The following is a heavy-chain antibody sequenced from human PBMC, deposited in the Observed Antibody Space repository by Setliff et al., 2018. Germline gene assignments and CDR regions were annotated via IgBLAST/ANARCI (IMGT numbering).Heavy chain of an antibody. Sequence: GGSLRLSCAASGFKFSSPDMWWVRQAPGKGPEWVSTITGNGNSLYYADSVKGRFIVSRDNSKNTMYLQLRSLRADDTAIYYCAKDRKNYYDTGGYPDAFDIWGQGTTVTVSS. J-gene: IGHJ3*02. CDR1: GFKFSSPD. D-gene: IGHD3-22*01. CDR3: AKDRKNYYDTGGYPDAFDI. CDR2: ITGNGNSL. V-gene: IGHV3-23*01.